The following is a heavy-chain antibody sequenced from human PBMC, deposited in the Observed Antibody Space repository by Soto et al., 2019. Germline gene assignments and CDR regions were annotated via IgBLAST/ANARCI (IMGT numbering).Heavy chain of an antibody. CDR1: GDSISSGDYY. CDR2: IYYSGNT. V-gene: IGHV4-30-4*01. CDR3: ARDFKRDSSPPGPLEY. Sequence: QVQLRESGPGLVKPSQTLSLTCTVSGDSISSGDYYWSWIRQPPGKGLEWIGCIYYSGNTYYNTSLKRRFSISVDTSKNQFSLQLSSVTVADTAGYYFARDFKRDSSPPGPLEYGGLGNLVTVSS. J-gene: IGHJ4*02. D-gene: IGHD6-13*01.